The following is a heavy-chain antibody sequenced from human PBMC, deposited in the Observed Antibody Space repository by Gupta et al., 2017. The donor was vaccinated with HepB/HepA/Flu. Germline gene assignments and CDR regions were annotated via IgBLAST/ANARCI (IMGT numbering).Heavy chain of an antibody. V-gene: IGHV1-3*01. J-gene: IGHJ5*02. D-gene: IGHD3-10*01. Sequence: QVQLAQSGAEGKKPGASVKVPCKASGHTFTSYAMQWVRPTPGQRLEWMEWINAGNGNTKYSQKFQGRVTITRDTSASTAYMELSSLRSEDTALYYCARGPYYYGSGSYYNRNWFDPWGQGTLVTVSS. CDR3: ARGPYYYGSGSYYNRNWFDP. CDR1: GHTFTSYA. CDR2: INAGNGNT.